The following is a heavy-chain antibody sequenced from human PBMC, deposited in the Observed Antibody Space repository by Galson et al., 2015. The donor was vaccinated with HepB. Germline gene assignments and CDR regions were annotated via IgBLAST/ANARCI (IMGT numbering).Heavy chain of an antibody. CDR3: AKDMGPSGETPN. J-gene: IGHJ4*02. Sequence: SLRLSCAASGFTFDNYAMHWVRQAPGKGLEWVSGISWNSGSIGYADSVKGRFTISRDNAKNSLYLQMNSLRAEDTALYYRAKDMGPSGETPNWGQGTLVTVSS. CDR1: GFTFDNYA. V-gene: IGHV3-9*01. CDR2: ISWNSGSI. D-gene: IGHD3-16*01.